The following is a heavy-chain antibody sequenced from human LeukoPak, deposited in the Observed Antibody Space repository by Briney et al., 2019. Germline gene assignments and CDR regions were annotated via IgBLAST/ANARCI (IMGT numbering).Heavy chain of an antibody. D-gene: IGHD4-17*01. CDR2: IKQDGSEK. CDR3: AKSSTTVILNWFDP. Sequence: GGSLRLSCAASGFTFSSYWMSWVRQAPGKGLEWVANIKQDGSEKYYVDSVKGRFTFSRDNAKNSLYLQMNSLRAEDTAVYYCAKSSTTVILNWFDPWGQGTLVTVSS. J-gene: IGHJ5*02. V-gene: IGHV3-7*03. CDR1: GFTFSSYW.